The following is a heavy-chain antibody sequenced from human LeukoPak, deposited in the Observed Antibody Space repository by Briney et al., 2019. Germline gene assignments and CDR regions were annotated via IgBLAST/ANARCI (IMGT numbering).Heavy chain of an antibody. D-gene: IGHD1-1*01. V-gene: IGHV3-23*01. J-gene: IGHJ4*02. CDR1: GFTFSSYS. CDR3: AKEVGGWNDGD. CDR2: ISGSGGST. Sequence: GGSLRLSCAASGFTFSSYSMNWVRQAPGKGLEWVSAISGSGGSTYYADSVKGRFTISRDNSKNTLYLQMNSLRAEDTAVYYCAKEVGGWNDGDWGQGTLVTVSS.